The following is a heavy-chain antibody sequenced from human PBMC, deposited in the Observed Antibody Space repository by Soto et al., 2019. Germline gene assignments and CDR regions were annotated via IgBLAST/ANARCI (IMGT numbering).Heavy chain of an antibody. CDR3: AHANNWDYRTPYSFDY. J-gene: IGHJ4*02. CDR2: IYGNDDQ. D-gene: IGHD1-7*01. Sequence: QITLKESGPTLVKPTQTLTLTCTFSGFSLNTSGVGVGWVRQPPGKALEWLALIYGNDDQRYNLFLKNSLTITKDTSRDQVGLTMTHMDPVDTATYYCAHANNWDYRTPYSFDYWGQGTLVTVS. V-gene: IGHV2-5*01. CDR1: GFSLNTSGVG.